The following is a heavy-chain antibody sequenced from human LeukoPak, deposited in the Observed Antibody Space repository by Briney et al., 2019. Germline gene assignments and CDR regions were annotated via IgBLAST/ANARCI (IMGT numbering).Heavy chain of an antibody. D-gene: IGHD1-26*01. V-gene: IGHV1-2*02. J-gene: IGHJ5*02. Sequence: ASVKVSCKASGYTFTGYYMHWVRQAPGQGLEWMGWINPNSDGTNYAQKFQGRVTMTRDTSISTAYMELSRLRSDDTAVYYCARSLKSGSYKFDPWGQGTLVTVSS. CDR3: ARSLKSGSYKFDP. CDR2: INPNSDGT. CDR1: GYTFTGYY.